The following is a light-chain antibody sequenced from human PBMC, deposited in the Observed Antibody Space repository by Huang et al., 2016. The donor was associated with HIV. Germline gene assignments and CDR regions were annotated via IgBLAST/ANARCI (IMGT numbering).Light chain of an antibody. CDR1: QDITDD. Sequence: AIQLTQSPSFLSASVGDRVTITCRASQDITDDLAWYQQKPGKPPKVLIYDASSLESGVPSRFSGSGSGADFTLTISSLQPEDFATYHCQQFKNYPLTFGGGTKVEVK. J-gene: IGKJ4*01. V-gene: IGKV1D-13*01. CDR3: QQFKNYPLT. CDR2: DAS.